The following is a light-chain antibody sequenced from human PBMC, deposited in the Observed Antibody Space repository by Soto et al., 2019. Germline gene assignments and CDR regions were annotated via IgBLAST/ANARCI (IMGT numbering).Light chain of an antibody. CDR3: QQNNRYSWT. J-gene: IGKJ1*01. CDR2: KAS. CDR1: QTIGYW. Sequence: DIQVTQSPSTLSASVGDRVTIXXRASQTIGYWLAWHQQKPGTAPKLXSSKASTLENGVPSRFSGSGAGTEFTLSISGLQPDDFATYYCQQNNRYSWTFGQGTKVDIK. V-gene: IGKV1-5*03.